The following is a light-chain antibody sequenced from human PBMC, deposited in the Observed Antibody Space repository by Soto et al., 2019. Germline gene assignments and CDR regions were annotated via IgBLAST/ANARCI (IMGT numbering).Light chain of an antibody. J-gene: IGKJ2*01. CDR2: AAS. CDR3: QQSYRTPPDT. V-gene: IGKV1-39*01. CDR1: QSIATF. Sequence: IQMTQSPSSLSASIGDRVTITCRASQSIATFLNWYQQKPGEAPKLLIYAASTLQSGVPSRFSGSGSGTDFTLTISSLQPEDFATYYCQQSYRTPPDTFGQGTTLEIK.